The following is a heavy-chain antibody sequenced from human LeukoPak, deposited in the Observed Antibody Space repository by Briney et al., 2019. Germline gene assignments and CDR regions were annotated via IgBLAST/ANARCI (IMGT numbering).Heavy chain of an antibody. CDR2: ITSSGSTI. D-gene: IGHD5-24*01. J-gene: IGHJ6*03. V-gene: IGHV3-48*03. CDR1: GFTFSDYD. Sequence: GGSLRLSCAASGFTFSDYDMNWVRQAPGKGLEWISYITSSGSTIYYADSVKGRFTISRDNAKNSLNLRMKTLRAEDTATYYCARDERDGYNSDHYYMDVWGKGTTVTVS. CDR3: ARDERDGYNSDHYYMDV.